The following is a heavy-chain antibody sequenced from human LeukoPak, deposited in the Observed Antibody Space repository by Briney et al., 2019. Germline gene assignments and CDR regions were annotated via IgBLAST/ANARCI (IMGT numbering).Heavy chain of an antibody. V-gene: IGHV3-30*04. J-gene: IGHJ4*02. CDR1: GFTFSNYA. D-gene: IGHD5-24*01. CDR3: GRDPSARVTIDF. Sequence: GGSLRLSCAASGFTFSNYAMHWVRQAPGKGLEWVAIVPHDGRHQYYAESVKGRFTISRDSSKNTVSLQMNSLRAGDSALYYCGRDPSARVTIDFWGQGTLVTVSS. CDR2: VPHDGRHQ.